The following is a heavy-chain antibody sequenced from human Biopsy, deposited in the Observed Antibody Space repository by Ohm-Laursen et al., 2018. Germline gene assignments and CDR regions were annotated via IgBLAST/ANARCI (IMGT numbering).Heavy chain of an antibody. CDR2: VYYTGST. D-gene: IGHD3-22*01. V-gene: IGHV4-59*01. CDR1: GDSISSYY. Sequence: PSDTLSLTWTVSGDSISSYYWSWIRQPPGKGLQWIGYVYYTGSTDYNPSLQSRVTISVDTSKNHLSLRLRSVTPADTAIYYCARDRGYYSDRTVPGYFDLWGRGTLVTVSS. CDR3: ARDRGYYSDRTVPGYFDL. J-gene: IGHJ2*01.